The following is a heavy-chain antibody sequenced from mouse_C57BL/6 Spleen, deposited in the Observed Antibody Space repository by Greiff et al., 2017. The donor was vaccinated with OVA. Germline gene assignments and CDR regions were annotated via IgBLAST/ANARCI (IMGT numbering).Heavy chain of an antibody. CDR3: AREGDYGGFAY. Sequence: VQLQQSGPGMVKPSQSLSLTCTVTGYSITSGYDWHWIRHFPGNKLEWMGYISYSGSTNYNPSLKSRISITHDTSKNHFFLKLNSVTTEDTATYYCAREGDYGGFAYWGQGTLVTVSA. J-gene: IGHJ3*01. CDR2: ISYSGST. CDR1: GYSITSGYD. V-gene: IGHV3-1*01. D-gene: IGHD2-4*01.